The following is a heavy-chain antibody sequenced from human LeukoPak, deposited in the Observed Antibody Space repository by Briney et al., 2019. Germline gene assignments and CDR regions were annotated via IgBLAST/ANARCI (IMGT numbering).Heavy chain of an antibody. D-gene: IGHD3-10*01. Sequence: SETLSLTCAVSGYSIGSGFYWGWIRQPPGKGLEWIGSIFHSGSTYYNPSLKSRVTISVDTSKNQFSLKLSSVTAADTALYYCARASGSYGSGSYYYSGMDVWGQGTLVTVSS. V-gene: IGHV4-38-2*01. CDR3: ARASGSYGSGSYYYSGMDV. J-gene: IGHJ6*02. CDR2: IFHSGST. CDR1: GYSIGSGFY.